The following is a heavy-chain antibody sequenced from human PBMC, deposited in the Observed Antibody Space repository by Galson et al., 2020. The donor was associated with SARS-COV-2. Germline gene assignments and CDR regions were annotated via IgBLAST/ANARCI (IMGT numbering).Heavy chain of an antibody. Sequence: SGPTLVKSTQTLTLTCTFSGFSLTTSGEGVGWIRQPPGKALEWLTLIYWNDDERYTPLMNNRLTVTKDTSKNQVVLTVTNMDPVDTATYYCVHRRFGWNDAYDIWGRGTMVTVSS. CDR2: IYWNDDE. CDR3: VHRRFGWNDAYDI. D-gene: IGHD3-10*01. CDR1: GFSLTTSGEG. J-gene: IGHJ3*02. V-gene: IGHV2-5*01.